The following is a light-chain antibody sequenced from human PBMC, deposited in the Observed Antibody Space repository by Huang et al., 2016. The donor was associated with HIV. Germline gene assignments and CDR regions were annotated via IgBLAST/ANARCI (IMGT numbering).Light chain of an antibody. CDR3: QQYATSIFT. V-gene: IGKV3-20*01. Sequence: EIVLTQSPVTLSLSSGQKATLSCRASQAVGDNYLAWYQQRPGQAPRLLVYGASNRVNGVPARFSGSGSGTEFTLSISRLEPEDFALYFCQQYATSIFTFGVGTNLE. J-gene: IGKJ2*01. CDR2: GAS. CDR1: QAVGDNY.